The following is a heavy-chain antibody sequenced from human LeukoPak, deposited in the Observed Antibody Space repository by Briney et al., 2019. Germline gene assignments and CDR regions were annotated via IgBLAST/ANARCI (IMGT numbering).Heavy chain of an antibody. CDR1: GFTFSSHW. D-gene: IGHD5-18*01. J-gene: IGHJ4*02. CDR3: ARKGGYPNYFDY. V-gene: IGHV3-7*01. Sequence: GGSLRLSCAASGFTFSSHWMSWVRQAPGKGLEWVANIKQDGSEKYYVDSVKGRFTISRDNAKNSLYLQMNSLRAEDTAVYYCARKGGYPNYFDYWGQGNLVTVSS. CDR2: IKQDGSEK.